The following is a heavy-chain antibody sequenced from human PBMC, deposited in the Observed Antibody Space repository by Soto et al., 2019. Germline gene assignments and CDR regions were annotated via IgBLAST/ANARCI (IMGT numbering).Heavy chain of an antibody. J-gene: IGHJ4*02. Sequence: EASVKVSCKASGYTFTSYAMHWVRQAPGQRLEWMGWINAGNGNTKYSQKFQGRVTITRDTSASTAYMELSSLRSEDTAVYYCARTPPPSRPFDYWGQGTLVTVSS. D-gene: IGHD6-13*01. CDR2: INAGNGNT. CDR3: ARTPPPSRPFDY. CDR1: GYTFTSYA. V-gene: IGHV1-3*01.